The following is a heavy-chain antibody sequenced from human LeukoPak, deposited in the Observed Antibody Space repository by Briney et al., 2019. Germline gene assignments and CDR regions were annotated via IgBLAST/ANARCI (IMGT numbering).Heavy chain of an antibody. Sequence: ASETLSLTCTVSGGSISSRNYYWGWIRQPPGKGLEWIGSIYYSGSTYYNPSLKSRVTISVDTSKNQFSLKLSSVTAADTAVYYCARGVLTMVRGVIIRNWGQGTLVTVSS. CDR2: IYYSGST. J-gene: IGHJ4*02. CDR1: GGSISSRNYY. CDR3: ARGVLTMVRGVIIRN. V-gene: IGHV4-39*07. D-gene: IGHD3-10*01.